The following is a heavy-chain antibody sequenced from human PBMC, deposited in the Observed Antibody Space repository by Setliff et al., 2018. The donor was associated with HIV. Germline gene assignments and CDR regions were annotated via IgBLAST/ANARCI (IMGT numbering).Heavy chain of an antibody. J-gene: IGHJ6*03. V-gene: IGHV4-4*07. CDR1: GGSISGYY. D-gene: IGHD6-13*01. CDR3: ARGRYRSRWYASDHYYIDV. Sequence: SETLSLTCTVSGGSISGYYWSWIRQPAGKGLEWIGRVSSRGDTNYNPSLKSRVTMSVDTSKNQFSLKLRSVTAADTALYYCARGRYRSRWYASDHYYIDVWGKGTTVTVSS. CDR2: VSSRGDT.